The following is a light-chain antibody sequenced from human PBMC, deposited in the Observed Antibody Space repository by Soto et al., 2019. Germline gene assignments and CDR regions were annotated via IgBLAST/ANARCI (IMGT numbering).Light chain of an antibody. Sequence: DLVMTQSPLSLPVTPGEPASISCSSSQSLLHSNGYNQLDWYLQKPGQSPQLLIYLGSNRASGVPDRFIGSGSCTEFTLNIRRVEAEDVWVYCLMQALRTTRYTFGQGTKLEIK. CDR1: QSLLHSNGYNQ. CDR3: MQALRTTRYT. CDR2: LGS. J-gene: IGKJ2*01. V-gene: IGKV2-28*01.